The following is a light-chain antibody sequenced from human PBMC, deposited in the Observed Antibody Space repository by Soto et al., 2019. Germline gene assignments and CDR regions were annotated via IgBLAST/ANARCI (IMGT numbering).Light chain of an antibody. V-gene: IGLV2-14*01. J-gene: IGLJ1*01. CDR1: SSDVGGYKF. Sequence: QSALTQPVSVSGAPGQSITISCTGTSSDVGGYKFVSWYQQNPGKAPKLIIYEVSNRPSGVSNRFSGSKSGNTASLTISGLQAEDEADYYCSSYTTSSTLEVFGTGTKLTVL. CDR2: EVS. CDR3: SSYTTSSTLEV.